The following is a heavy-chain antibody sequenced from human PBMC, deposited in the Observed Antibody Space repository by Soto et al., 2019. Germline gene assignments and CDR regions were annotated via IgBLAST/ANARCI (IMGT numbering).Heavy chain of an antibody. CDR1: GGSISIYY. Sequence: QVHLQESGPGLVKPSETLSLTCTVSGGSISIYYWNWILQPPGKGLEWIGYVNNTGTTSYNSPLGCRTTISLHRSKSQFSLRLTSATAATRAVYYCERRWSGTDYWGQGNLVTVSS. CDR2: VNNTGTT. CDR3: ERRWSGTDY. D-gene: IGHD3-10*01. V-gene: IGHV4-59*01. J-gene: IGHJ4*02.